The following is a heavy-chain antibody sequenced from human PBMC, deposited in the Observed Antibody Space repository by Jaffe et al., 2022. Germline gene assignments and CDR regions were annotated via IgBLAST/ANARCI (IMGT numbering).Heavy chain of an antibody. D-gene: IGHD4-17*01. CDR2: ISSSSSYI. CDR1: GFTFSSYS. V-gene: IGHV3-21*01. CDR3: ARDLDYDGGAFDI. J-gene: IGHJ3*02. Sequence: EVQLVESGGGLVKPGGSLRLSCAASGFTFSSYSMNWVRQAPGKGLEWVSSISSSSSYIYYADSVKGRFTISRDNAKNSLYLQMNSLRAEDTAVYYCARDLDYDGGAFDIWGQGTMVTVSS.